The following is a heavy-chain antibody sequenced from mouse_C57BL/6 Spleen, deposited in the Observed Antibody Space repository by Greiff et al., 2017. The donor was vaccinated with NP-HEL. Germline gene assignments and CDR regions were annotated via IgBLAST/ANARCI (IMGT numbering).Heavy chain of an antibody. CDR1: GYTFTSYW. J-gene: IGHJ3*01. CDR3: ARGGAY. Sequence: VQLQQPGAELVKPGASVKLSCKASGYTFTSYWMQWVKQRPGQGLEWIGEIEPSDSYTKHNQKLTGKATLTVDTSSSTSYMQLSSLASEDSAVYYCARGGAYWGQGTLVTVSA. CDR2: IEPSDSYT. V-gene: IGHV1-50*01.